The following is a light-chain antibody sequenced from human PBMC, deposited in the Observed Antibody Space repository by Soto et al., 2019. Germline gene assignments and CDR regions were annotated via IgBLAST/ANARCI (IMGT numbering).Light chain of an antibody. CDR3: QQYNHYWT. J-gene: IGKJ1*01. Sequence: DIQMTQSPSTLSASVGDRVTITCRASQSISSRLAWYQQRPGKAPKVLIYDASSLESGVPSRFSGSGSGTEFSLTISSLQPDDFATYYCQQYNHYWTFGQGTKVDIK. CDR1: QSISSR. V-gene: IGKV1-5*01. CDR2: DAS.